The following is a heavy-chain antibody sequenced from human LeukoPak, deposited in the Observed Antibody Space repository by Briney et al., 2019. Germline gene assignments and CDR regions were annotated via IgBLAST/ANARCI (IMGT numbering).Heavy chain of an antibody. J-gene: IGHJ4*02. Sequence: PGGSLRLSCAASGFTFSSYSMNWVRQAPGKGLEWASYISSSSSTIYYADSVKGRFTISRDNAKNSLYLQMNSLRAEDTAVYYCASSRNKYDSSGYLGYWGQGTLVTVSS. V-gene: IGHV3-48*04. CDR2: ISSSSSTI. CDR3: ASSRNKYDSSGYLGY. D-gene: IGHD3-22*01. CDR1: GFTFSSYS.